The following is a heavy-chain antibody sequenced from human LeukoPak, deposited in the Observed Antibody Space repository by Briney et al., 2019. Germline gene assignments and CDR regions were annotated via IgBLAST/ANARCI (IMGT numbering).Heavy chain of an antibody. D-gene: IGHD1-26*01. V-gene: IGHV3-7*03. Sequence: HPGGSLRLSCVASGFTFGKYWMSWVRQAPGKGLEWVANIKQDGSEKYYVDSVKGRFTISRDNAKNSLYLQMNSLRAEDTAVYYCARESERNAFDIWGQGTMVTVSS. CDR1: GFTFGKYW. CDR2: IKQDGSEK. CDR3: ARESERNAFDI. J-gene: IGHJ3*02.